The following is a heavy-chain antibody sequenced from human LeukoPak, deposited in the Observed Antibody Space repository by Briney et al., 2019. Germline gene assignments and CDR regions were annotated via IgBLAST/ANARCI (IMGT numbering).Heavy chain of an antibody. CDR3: AKALKRITMIVVVIPIGPFDY. CDR1: GSTFSSYA. Sequence: GGSLRLSCAASGSTFSSYAMSWVRQAPGKGLEWVSAISGSGGSTYYADSGKGRFTISRDNSKNTLYLQMNSLRAEDTAVYYCAKALKRITMIVVVIPIGPFDYWGQGTLVTVSS. D-gene: IGHD3-22*01. V-gene: IGHV3-23*01. J-gene: IGHJ4*02. CDR2: ISGSGGST.